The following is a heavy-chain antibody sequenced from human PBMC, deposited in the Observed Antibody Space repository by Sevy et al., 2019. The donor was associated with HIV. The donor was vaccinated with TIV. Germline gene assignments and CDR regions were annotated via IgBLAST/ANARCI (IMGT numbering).Heavy chain of an antibody. D-gene: IGHD1-7*01. Sequence: GGSLRLSCAASGFTFNFFSMHWVRQAPGKGLEWVATISFDGSNEHYADSVKGRFTISRDNSKNSLFLQMNSLRADDSAVYYCALELLSSAVAEYFHIWGQGTLVTVSS. J-gene: IGHJ1*01. CDR2: ISFDGSNE. V-gene: IGHV3-30-3*01. CDR1: GFTFNFFS. CDR3: ALELLSSAVAEYFHI.